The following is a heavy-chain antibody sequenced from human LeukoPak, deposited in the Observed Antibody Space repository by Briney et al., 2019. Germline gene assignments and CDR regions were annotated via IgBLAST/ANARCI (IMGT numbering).Heavy chain of an antibody. CDR3: ARDSGSYLQPTDY. D-gene: IGHD1-26*01. Sequence: GGSLRLSCTASGFXFSTYAITWVRQAPGKGLEWVSSIRGSGDSTYNADSVKGRFTIYRDNSKNTLYLQMNSLRADDTALYHCARDSGSYLQPTDYWGQGTLVTVSS. J-gene: IGHJ4*02. V-gene: IGHV3-23*01. CDR2: IRGSGDST. CDR1: GFXFSTYA.